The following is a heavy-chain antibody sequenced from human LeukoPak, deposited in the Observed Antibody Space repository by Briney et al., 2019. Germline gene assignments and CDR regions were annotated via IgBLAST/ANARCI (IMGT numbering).Heavy chain of an antibody. Sequence: PSETLSLTCTVSGGSISSHHWSWIRQPPGRGLEWIGSIYYSGSTNYNPSLKSRLTIAVDTSKNQFSLKLSSVTAADTAVYYCARLKEVRIAAAGPFFDYWGQGTLVTVSS. V-gene: IGHV4-59*08. CDR3: ARLKEVRIAAAGPFFDY. J-gene: IGHJ4*02. CDR1: GGSISSHH. D-gene: IGHD6-13*01. CDR2: IYYSGST.